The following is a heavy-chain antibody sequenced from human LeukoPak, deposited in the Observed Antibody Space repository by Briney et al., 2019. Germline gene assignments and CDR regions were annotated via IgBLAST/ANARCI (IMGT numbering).Heavy chain of an antibody. J-gene: IGHJ4*02. CDR1: GFTLSTYA. CDR2: ISGSGGST. Sequence: GGSLRLSCAASGFTLSTYAMSWVRQAPGKGLEWVSAISGSGGSTYYADSVKGRFTISRDNSKNTLYLQMNSLRAEDTAVYYCAKERGGSTSVNDYWGQGTLVTVSS. CDR3: AKERGGSTSVNDY. V-gene: IGHV3-23*01. D-gene: IGHD2-2*01.